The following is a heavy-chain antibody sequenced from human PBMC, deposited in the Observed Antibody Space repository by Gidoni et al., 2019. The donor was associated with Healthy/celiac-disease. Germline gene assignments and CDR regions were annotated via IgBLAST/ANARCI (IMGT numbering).Heavy chain of an antibody. Sequence: EVQLVESGGGLVQPGGSLRLSCAASGFTFSSYDMHWVRQATGKGLEWVSAIGTAGDTYYPGSVKGRFTISRENAKNSLYLQMNSLRAGDTAVYYCARDKYGSGSYPRGYYGMDVWGQGTTVTVSS. J-gene: IGHJ6*02. D-gene: IGHD3-10*01. CDR2: IGTAGDT. V-gene: IGHV3-13*01. CDR3: ARDKYGSGSYPRGYYGMDV. CDR1: GFTFSSYD.